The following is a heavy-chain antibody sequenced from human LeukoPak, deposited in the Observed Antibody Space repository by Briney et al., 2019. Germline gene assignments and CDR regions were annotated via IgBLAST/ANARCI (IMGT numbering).Heavy chain of an antibody. Sequence: GGSLRLSCAASGFTFSGFWMHWVRQTPGKGLVGVSRINSDGSSTNYADSVKGRFTISRDNAKNTLYLQMNSLRAEDMAVYYCARDRRGVREAFDIWGQGTMVTVSS. D-gene: IGHD1-26*01. CDR1: GFTFSGFW. J-gene: IGHJ3*02. CDR2: INSDGSST. CDR3: ARDRRGVREAFDI. V-gene: IGHV3-74*01.